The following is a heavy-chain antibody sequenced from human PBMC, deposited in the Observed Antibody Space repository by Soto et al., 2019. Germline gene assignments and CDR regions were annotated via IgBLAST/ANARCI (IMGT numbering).Heavy chain of an antibody. CDR3: ATSGYSYDYTFRY. V-gene: IGHV3-15*01. J-gene: IGHJ4*02. CDR2: IKSETDGGTT. D-gene: IGHD5-18*01. CDR1: GFTFSNAW. Sequence: GGSLRLSCAASGFTFSNAWMSWVRQAPGKGLEWVGRIKSETDGGTTDYAAPVKGRFTISRDDSKNTLYLQMNSLKTGDTAVYYCATSGYSYDYTFRYWGQGTLVTVSS.